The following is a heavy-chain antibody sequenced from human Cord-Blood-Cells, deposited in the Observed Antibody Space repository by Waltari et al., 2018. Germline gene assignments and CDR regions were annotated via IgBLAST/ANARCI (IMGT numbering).Heavy chain of an antibody. V-gene: IGHV4-34*01. CDR1: GGSFSGYY. D-gene: IGHD6-19*01. CDR3: ARVAGLLTYYFDY. CDR2: INHSGST. J-gene: IGHJ4*02. Sequence: QVQLQQWGAGLLKPSETLSLTSAVYGGSFSGYYCSWIRQPPGQGREWIGEINHSGSTNYNPSLKRRVTISVDTSKNQFSLKLSSVTAADTAVYYCARVAGLLTYYFDYWGQGTLVTVSS.